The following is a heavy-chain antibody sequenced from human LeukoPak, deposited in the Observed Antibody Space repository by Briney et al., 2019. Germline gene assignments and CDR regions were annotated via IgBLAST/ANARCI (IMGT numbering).Heavy chain of an antibody. Sequence: GGSLRLSCAASGFTFSSYWMSWVRQAPGKGLEWVANIKQDGSEKYYVDSVKGRFTISRDNAKNSLYLQMNSLRAEDTAVYYRARARLSYSSGYLYYFDYWGQGTLVTVSS. D-gene: IGHD6-19*01. CDR2: IKQDGSEK. V-gene: IGHV3-7*03. CDR3: ARARLSYSSGYLYYFDY. J-gene: IGHJ4*02. CDR1: GFTFSSYW.